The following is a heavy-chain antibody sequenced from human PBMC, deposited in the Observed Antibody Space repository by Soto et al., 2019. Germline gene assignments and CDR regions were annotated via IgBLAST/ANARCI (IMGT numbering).Heavy chain of an antibody. J-gene: IGHJ4*02. CDR1: GFTFSSYS. V-gene: IGHV3-21*01. D-gene: IGHD2-8*01. CDR3: ARYCTNGVCPQKDY. Sequence: PXGSLRLSCAASGFTFSSYSMNWVRQAPGKGLEWVSSISSSSSYIYYADSVKGRFTISRDNAKNSLYLQMNSLRAEDTAVYYCARYCTNGVCPQKDYWGQGTLVTVSS. CDR2: ISSSSSYI.